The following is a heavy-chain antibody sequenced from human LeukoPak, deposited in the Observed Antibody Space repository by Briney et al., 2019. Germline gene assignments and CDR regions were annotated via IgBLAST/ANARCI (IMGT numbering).Heavy chain of an antibody. Sequence: QPGGSPRLSCAASGFTFSSYWMSWVRQAPGKGLEWVAVISYDKSNKYYADSVKGRFTISRDNSKNTLYLQMNSLRPEDTAVYYCARDHDILTGNNWFDPWGQGTLVTVSS. CDR1: GFTFSSYW. CDR3: ARDHDILTGNNWFDP. D-gene: IGHD3-9*01. V-gene: IGHV3-30*03. J-gene: IGHJ5*02. CDR2: ISYDKSNK.